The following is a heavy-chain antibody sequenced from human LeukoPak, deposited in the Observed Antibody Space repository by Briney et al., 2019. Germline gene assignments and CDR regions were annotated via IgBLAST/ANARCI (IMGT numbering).Heavy chain of an antibody. J-gene: IGHJ2*01. CDR1: GGSISSSSYY. CDR2: IYYSGST. V-gene: IGHV4-39*07. Sequence: SETLSLTCTVSGGSISSSSYYWGWIRQPPGKGLEWIGSIYYSGSTYYNPFLKSRVTISVDTSKNQFSLKLSSVTAADTAVYYCARKGYYGSGSYGLWGRGTLVTVSS. D-gene: IGHD3-10*01. CDR3: ARKGYYGSGSYGL.